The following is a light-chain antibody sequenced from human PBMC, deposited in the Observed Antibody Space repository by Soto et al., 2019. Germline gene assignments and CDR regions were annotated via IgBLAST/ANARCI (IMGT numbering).Light chain of an antibody. J-gene: IGKJ3*01. CDR3: QQYASSPQVT. Sequence: ELALTQSPAILSLSLAVIATLSCRARQSFSSGYLAWYQQQPGQAPRLLIYVASSSASGIQDRISGSGSGTGFCLTCSILETVDFAVYYCQQYASSPQVTCGPGTKGDI. CDR2: VAS. V-gene: IGKV3-20*01. CDR1: QSFSSGY.